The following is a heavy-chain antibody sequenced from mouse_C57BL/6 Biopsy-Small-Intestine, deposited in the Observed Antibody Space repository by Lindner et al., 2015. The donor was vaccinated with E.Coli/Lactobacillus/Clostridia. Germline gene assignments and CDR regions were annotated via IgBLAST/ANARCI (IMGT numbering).Heavy chain of an antibody. J-gene: IGHJ2*01. V-gene: IGHV1-82*01. Sequence: QLQESGPELVKPGASVKISCKASGYAFSSSWMNWVKQRPGKGLEWIGRIYPGDGDTTHNGKFKGKATLNADKSSSTAYMQLSSLTSEDSAVYFCARGTGRFDYWGQGTTLTVSS. D-gene: IGHD4-1*01. CDR2: IYPGDGDT. CDR3: ARGTGRFDY. CDR1: GYAFSSSW.